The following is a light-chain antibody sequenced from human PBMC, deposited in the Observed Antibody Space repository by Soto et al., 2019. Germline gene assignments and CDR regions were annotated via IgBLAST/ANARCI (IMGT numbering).Light chain of an antibody. Sequence: QSVLTQPPSASGALGQRVTISCSGGSSNIGSNTVNWYQQPPGTAPKLLICSTDQRPSGVPDRFSGSRSGTSASLAISGLQSEDEADYYCATWDGSLTGYVFGTGTQLTVL. V-gene: IGLV1-44*01. CDR3: ATWDGSLTGYV. CDR1: SSNIGSNT. CDR2: STD. J-gene: IGLJ1*01.